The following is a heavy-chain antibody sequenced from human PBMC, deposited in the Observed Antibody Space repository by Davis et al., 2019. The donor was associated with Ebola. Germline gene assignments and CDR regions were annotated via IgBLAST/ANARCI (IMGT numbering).Heavy chain of an antibody. CDR2: IYHSGST. V-gene: IGHV4-34*01. D-gene: IGHD2-2*01. CDR1: GGSFSGYY. J-gene: IGHJ4*02. CDR3: ARDAFDSYYFDY. Sequence: MPSETLSLTCAVYGGSFSGYYWSWVRQPPGKGLKWIGEIYHSGSTNYNPSLKSRVTISVDKSKNQFSLKLSSVTAADTAVYYCARDAFDSYYFDYWGQGTLVTVSS.